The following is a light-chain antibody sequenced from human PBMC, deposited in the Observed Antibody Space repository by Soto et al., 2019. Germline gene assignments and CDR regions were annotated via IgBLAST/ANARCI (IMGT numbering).Light chain of an antibody. CDR1: QSVRGY. J-gene: IGKJ4*01. V-gene: IGKV3-11*01. CDR3: QQRSNWPLT. Sequence: EIVLTQSPATLSLSPGERATLSCRASQSVRGYLAWYQQKPGQAPRLLIFDASNRATGIPARFSGSGSGTDFTLTSSSLEPEDFAVYYCQQRSNWPLTFGGGTNVEI. CDR2: DAS.